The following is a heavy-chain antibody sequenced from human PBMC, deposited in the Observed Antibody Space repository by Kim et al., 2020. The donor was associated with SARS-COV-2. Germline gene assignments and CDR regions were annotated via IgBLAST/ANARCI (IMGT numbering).Heavy chain of an antibody. D-gene: IGHD3-22*01. CDR3: ARDRHDSSGYYYVGYFDY. J-gene: IGHJ4*02. Sequence: GGSLRLSCAASGFTVSSNYMSWVRQAPGKGLEWVSVIYSGGSTYYADSVKGRFTISRDNSKNTLYLQMNSLRAEDTAVYYCARDRHDSSGYYYVGYFDYWGQGTLVTVSS. CDR2: IYSGGST. V-gene: IGHV3-53*01. CDR1: GFTVSSNY.